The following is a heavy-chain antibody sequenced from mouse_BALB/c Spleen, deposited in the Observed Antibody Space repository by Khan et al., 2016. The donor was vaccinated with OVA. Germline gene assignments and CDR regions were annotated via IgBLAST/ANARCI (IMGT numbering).Heavy chain of an antibody. Sequence: QVQLQQSGAELARPGASVKLSCKASGYTFTDYYINWVKQRTGQGLEWIGEISPGSGDTYYNEKFKGKDTLTADKSSSTVYMQHSSLPAEASAVYFCARRNYFGYTFAYGGQGTLVTVSA. D-gene: IGHD1-2*01. CDR3: ARRNYFGYTFAY. J-gene: IGHJ3*01. CDR1: GYTFTDYY. CDR2: ISPGSGDT. V-gene: IGHV1-77*01.